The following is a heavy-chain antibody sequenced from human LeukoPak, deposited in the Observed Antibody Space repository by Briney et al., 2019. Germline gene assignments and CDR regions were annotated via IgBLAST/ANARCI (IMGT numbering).Heavy chain of an antibody. CDR2: FDPEDGET. Sequence: ASVKVSCKVSGYTLTELSMHWVRQAPGKGLEWMGGFDPEDGETIYAQKFQGRVTMTTDTSTSTAYMELRSLRSDDTAVYYCARDSPRENIVVVPAGFDPWGQGTLVTVSS. J-gene: IGHJ5*02. CDR1: GYTLTELS. D-gene: IGHD2-2*01. V-gene: IGHV1-24*01. CDR3: ARDSPRENIVVVPAGFDP.